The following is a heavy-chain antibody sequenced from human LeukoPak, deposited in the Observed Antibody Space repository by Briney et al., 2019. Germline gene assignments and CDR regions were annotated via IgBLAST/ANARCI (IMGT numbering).Heavy chain of an antibody. CDR3: AREHYFYHMDG. J-gene: IGHJ6*03. Sequence: GGSLRLSCAASGFTFSSYTMNWVRQAPGKGLEWVSSISSYSDYIYYADSVKGRFSISRDNAKNSVYLQMNSLRAEDTAVYYCAREHYFYHMDGWGEGTTVTVSS. CDR1: GFTFSSYT. CDR2: ISSYSDYI. V-gene: IGHV3-21*01.